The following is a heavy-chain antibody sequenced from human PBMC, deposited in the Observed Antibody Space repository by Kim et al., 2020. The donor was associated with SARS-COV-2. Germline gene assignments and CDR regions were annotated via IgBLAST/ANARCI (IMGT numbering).Heavy chain of an antibody. V-gene: IGHV4-4*07. Sequence: GSTTYNPSLESRVTTSVDTSKNQLSLRLTSVTAADTAVYYCAQTAITIADVWGQGTTVAVSS. D-gene: IGHD3-3*01. CDR3: AQTAITIADV. J-gene: IGHJ6*02. CDR2: GST.